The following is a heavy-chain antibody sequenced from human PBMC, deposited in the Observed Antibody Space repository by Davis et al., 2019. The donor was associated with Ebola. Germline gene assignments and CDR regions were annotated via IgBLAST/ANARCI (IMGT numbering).Heavy chain of an antibody. CDR3: ARDRPSAVADYYYYGMDV. Sequence: ASVKVSCKASGYTFTSYDINWVRQATGQGLEWMGWMNPNSGNTGYAQKFQGWVTMTRDTSISTAYMELSRLRSDDTAVYYCARDRPSAVADYYYYGMDVWGQGTTVTVSS. D-gene: IGHD6-19*01. J-gene: IGHJ6*02. V-gene: IGHV1-8*01. CDR2: MNPNSGNT. CDR1: GYTFTSYD.